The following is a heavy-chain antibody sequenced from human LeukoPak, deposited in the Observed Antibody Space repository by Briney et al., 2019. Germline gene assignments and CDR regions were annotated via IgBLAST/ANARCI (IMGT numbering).Heavy chain of an antibody. Sequence: GGSLRLSCAASGFTFSSYAMSWVRQAPGKGLEWVASINHNGNVNYYVDSVKGRFTISRDNAKNSLYLQMSNLRAEDTAVYFCARGGGLDVWGQGATVTVSS. CDR2: INHNGNVN. V-gene: IGHV3-7*03. D-gene: IGHD3-16*01. CDR3: ARGGGLDV. CDR1: GFTFSSYA. J-gene: IGHJ6*02.